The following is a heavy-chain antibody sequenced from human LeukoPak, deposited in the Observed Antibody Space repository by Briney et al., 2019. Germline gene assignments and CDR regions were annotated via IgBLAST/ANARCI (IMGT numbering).Heavy chain of an antibody. CDR3: ASSDILTGYYSESPGFFDY. J-gene: IGHJ4*02. CDR2: IYYSGST. V-gene: IGHV4-39*07. Sequence: PSETLSLTCTVSGGSISSSSYYWGWIRQPPGKGLEWIGSIYYSGSTYYNPSLKSRVTISVDTSKNQFSLKLSSVTAADTAVYYCASSDILTGYYSESPGFFDYWAREPWSPSPQ. D-gene: IGHD3-9*01. CDR1: GGSISSSSYY.